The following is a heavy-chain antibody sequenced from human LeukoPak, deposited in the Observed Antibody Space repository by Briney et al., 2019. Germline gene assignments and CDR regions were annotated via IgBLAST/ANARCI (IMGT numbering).Heavy chain of an antibody. Sequence: GGSLRLSCAASGFTLRTCAMSWVRQAPGKGLEWVSGISGTIIRTFYADSVMGRFTISRGSSQSTLFLQMNSPRAEDTAVYYCAKHHGCSKYAHFDSWGPGILVTVSS. CDR3: AKHHGCSKYAHFDS. CDR2: ISGTIIRT. CDR1: GFTLRTCA. V-gene: IGHV3-23*01. J-gene: IGHJ4*02. D-gene: IGHD4-11*01.